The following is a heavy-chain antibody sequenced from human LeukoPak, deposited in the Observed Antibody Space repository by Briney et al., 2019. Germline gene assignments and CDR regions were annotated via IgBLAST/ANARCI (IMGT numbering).Heavy chain of an antibody. CDR1: GGSFSGYY. V-gene: IGHV4-34*01. CDR3: ARYSSSWYHDY. Sequence: PSETLSLTCAVYGGSFSGYYWSWLRQPPGKGLEWIGEINHSGSTNYNPSLKSRVTISVDTSKNQFSLKLSSVTAADTAVYYCARYSSSWYHDYWGQGTLVTVSS. D-gene: IGHD6-13*01. J-gene: IGHJ4*02. CDR2: INHSGST.